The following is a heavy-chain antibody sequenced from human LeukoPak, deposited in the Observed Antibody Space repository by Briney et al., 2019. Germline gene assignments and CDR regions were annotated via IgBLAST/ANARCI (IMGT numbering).Heavy chain of an antibody. CDR3: ARGYYNFWSGYSKFDY. Sequence: RPGGSLRLSCAASGFTFGIYAMHWVRQAPGKGLEYVSAISYNGNATYYANSVKGRFIISRDNSKNTLYLQMGSLRADDMAVYYCARGYYNFWSGYSKFDYWGQGTLVTVSS. J-gene: IGHJ4*02. CDR1: GFTFGIYA. CDR2: ISYNGNAT. D-gene: IGHD3-3*01. V-gene: IGHV3-64*01.